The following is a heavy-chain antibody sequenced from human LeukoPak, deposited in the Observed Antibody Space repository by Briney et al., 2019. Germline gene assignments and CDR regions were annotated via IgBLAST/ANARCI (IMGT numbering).Heavy chain of an antibody. V-gene: IGHV3-74*01. CDR3: AKDSKVGAADYYFDY. CDR1: GFTFSNYW. J-gene: IGHJ4*02. CDR2: INSDGSSA. Sequence: GGSLRLSCAASGFTFSNYWMHWVRHAPGKGLVWVSRINSDGSSASCADSVRGRFTMSRDNAKNTLYLQMNSLRAEDTAVYFCAKDSKVGAADYYFDYWGQGTLVTVSS. D-gene: IGHD6-13*01.